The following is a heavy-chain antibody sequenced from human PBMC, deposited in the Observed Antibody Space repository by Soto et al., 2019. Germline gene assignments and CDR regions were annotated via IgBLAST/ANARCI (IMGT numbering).Heavy chain of an antibody. D-gene: IGHD2-2*01. Sequence: QVQLVESGGGVVQPGRSLRLSCAASGFTFSSYAMHWVRQAPGKGLEWVAVISYDGSNKYYADSVKGRFTISRDNSKNTLYLQINSLRAEDTAVYYCARPVPSWPFDYWGQGTLVTVSS. CDR1: GFTFSSYA. CDR3: ARPVPSWPFDY. CDR2: ISYDGSNK. V-gene: IGHV3-30-3*01. J-gene: IGHJ4*02.